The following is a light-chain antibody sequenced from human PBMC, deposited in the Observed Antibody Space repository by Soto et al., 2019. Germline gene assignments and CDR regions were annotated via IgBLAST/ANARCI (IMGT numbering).Light chain of an antibody. Sequence: DIQMTQSPSTLSASVGDRVTITCRASQNINNWLAWFQQKPGEAPKVLIFGASTLDNGVPSRFSGSGSGTEFHPTISSLQPDDFATYYCQLYYGCFGQGTKVEVK. CDR1: QNINNW. CDR2: GAS. V-gene: IGKV1-5*01. J-gene: IGKJ1*01. CDR3: QLYYGC.